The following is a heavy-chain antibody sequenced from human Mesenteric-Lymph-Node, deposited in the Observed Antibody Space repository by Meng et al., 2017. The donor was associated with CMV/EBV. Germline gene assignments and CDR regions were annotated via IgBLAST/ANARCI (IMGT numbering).Heavy chain of an antibody. CDR3: ARVRYGAFDI. Sequence: GESLKISCAASGFIFSHFAMSWVRQAPGRGLEWVSGISGNGGSTYYADSVKGRFTVSRDNSKNTLYLQMNSLRVEDTSVYYCARVRYGAFDIWGQGTMVTVSS. CDR2: ISGNGGST. V-gene: IGHV3-23*01. CDR1: GFIFSHFA. D-gene: IGHD5-18*01. J-gene: IGHJ3*02.